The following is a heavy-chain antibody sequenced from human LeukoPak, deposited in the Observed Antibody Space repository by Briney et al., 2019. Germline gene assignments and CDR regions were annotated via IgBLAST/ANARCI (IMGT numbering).Heavy chain of an antibody. Sequence: PSETLSLTCTASGGSISSGDCYWSWIRQPPGKGLEWIGYIYYSGSTYYNPSLKSRVTISVDTSKNQFSLKLSSVTAADTAVYYCARDLHTPGDYGDYGSPPNWFDPWGQGTLATVSS. CDR3: ARDLHTPGDYGDYGSPPNWFDP. CDR1: GGSISSGDCY. D-gene: IGHD4-17*01. J-gene: IGHJ5*02. V-gene: IGHV4-30-4*08. CDR2: IYYSGST.